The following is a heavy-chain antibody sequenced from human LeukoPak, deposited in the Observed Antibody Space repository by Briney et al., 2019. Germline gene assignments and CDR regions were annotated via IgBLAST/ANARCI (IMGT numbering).Heavy chain of an antibody. V-gene: IGHV1-18*01. J-gene: IGHJ4*02. D-gene: IGHD1-26*01. Sequence: ASVKVSCKASGYIFASYGITWVGQAPGQGLEWMGWISGYNGNTNYAQKFQDRVTMTTDTSTSTAYMELRSLRSDDTAVYYCARDYDPYSGSYSPFDYWGQGTLVTVSS. CDR3: ARDYDPYSGSYSPFDY. CDR1: GYIFASYG. CDR2: ISGYNGNT.